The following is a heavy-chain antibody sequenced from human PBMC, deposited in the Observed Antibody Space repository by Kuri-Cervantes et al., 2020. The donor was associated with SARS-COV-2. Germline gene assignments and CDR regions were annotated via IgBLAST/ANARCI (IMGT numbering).Heavy chain of an antibody. CDR2: IRSKAYGGTT. D-gene: IGHD3-3*01. CDR1: GFTVNSNF. CDR3: TSNDFWSGYYFDY. J-gene: IGHJ4*02. Sequence: GGSLRLSCAASGFTVNSNFMIWVRQAPGKGLEWVGFIRSKAYGGTTEYAASVKGRFTISRDDSKSIAYLQMNSLKTEDTAVYYCTSNDFWSGYYFDYWGQGTLVTVSS. V-gene: IGHV3-49*04.